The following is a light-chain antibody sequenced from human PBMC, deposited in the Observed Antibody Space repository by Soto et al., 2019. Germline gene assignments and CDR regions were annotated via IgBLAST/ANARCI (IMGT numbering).Light chain of an antibody. J-gene: IGKJ1*01. CDR1: QSVSGD. V-gene: IGKV3-20*01. CDR2: GAS. Sequence: EIVLTQSPATLSVSPGERATLCCGASQSVSGDLAWYHHKPGQAPRLLIYGASSRATGIPDRFSGSGSGTDFTLTISRLEPEDFAVYYCQQYGSSPPWTFGQGTKVDIK. CDR3: QQYGSSPPWT.